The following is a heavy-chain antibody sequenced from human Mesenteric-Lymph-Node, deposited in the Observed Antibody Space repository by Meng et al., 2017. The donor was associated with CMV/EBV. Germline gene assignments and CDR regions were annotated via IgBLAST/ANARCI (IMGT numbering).Heavy chain of an antibody. D-gene: IGHD3-3*01. Sequence: GGSLRLSCVASGFTFSHYWMTWVRQAPGKGLEWMANIKEDGSDTVYVDSVKGRFTISRDNAKNSLYLQMNSLRAEDTAVYYCAREDYDFWSGWGWGQGTLVTVSS. V-gene: IGHV3-7*01. J-gene: IGHJ4*02. CDR3: AREDYDFWSGWG. CDR1: GFTFSHYW. CDR2: IKEDGSDT.